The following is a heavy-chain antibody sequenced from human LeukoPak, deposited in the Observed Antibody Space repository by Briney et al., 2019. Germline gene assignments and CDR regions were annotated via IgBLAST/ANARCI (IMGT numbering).Heavy chain of an antibody. CDR3: ARGCSGGSCYSDAFDI. Sequence: GRSLRLSCAASGFTFSSYGMHWVRQAPGKGLEWVAVIWYDGSNKYYADSVKGRFTISRDNSKNTLYVQMNSLRAEDTAVYYCARGCSGGSCYSDAFDIWGQGTMVTVSS. CDR1: GFTFSSYG. D-gene: IGHD2-15*01. J-gene: IGHJ3*02. V-gene: IGHV3-33*01. CDR2: IWYDGSNK.